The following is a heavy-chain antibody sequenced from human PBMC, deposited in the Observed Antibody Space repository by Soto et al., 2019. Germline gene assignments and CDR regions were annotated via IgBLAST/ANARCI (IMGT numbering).Heavy chain of an antibody. CDR3: ARFLKGKAVDHSYYYGMTV. J-gene: IGHJ6*02. D-gene: IGHD6-19*01. CDR2: TSSSGSTI. V-gene: IGHV3-11*01. CDR1: GFTFSDYD. Sequence: GGSLRLSCAASGFTFSDYDMSWIRQAPGKGLEWVSYTSSSGSTIYYADSVKGRFTMSRDNAKNSMYLHMDSLRVEDTAVYYCARFLKGKAVDHSYYYGMTVCGQGTRVTV.